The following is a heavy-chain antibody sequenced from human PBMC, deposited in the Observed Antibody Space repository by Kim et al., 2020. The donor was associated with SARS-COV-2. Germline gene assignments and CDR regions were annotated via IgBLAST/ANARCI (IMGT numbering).Heavy chain of an antibody. D-gene: IGHD3-10*01. CDR2: ISYDGSIK. CDR3: AKSSAFCWFGEGLNAFD. Sequence: GGSLRLSCAASGFTFNNYAMHWVRQAPGKGLEWVAVISYDGSIKYYADSVKGQFTVSRDSSHNTLYLQMRSLRPEDTAVYYCAKSSAFCWFGEGLNAFD. CDR1: GFTFNNYA. V-gene: IGHV3-30*18. J-gene: IGHJ3*01.